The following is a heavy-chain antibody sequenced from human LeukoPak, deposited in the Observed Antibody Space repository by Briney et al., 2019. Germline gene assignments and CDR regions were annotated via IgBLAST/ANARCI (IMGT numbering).Heavy chain of an antibody. CDR2: ISSRSAHI. CDR1: ESTFSSYS. D-gene: IGHD2-2*01. Sequence: PGGSLRLSCAASESTFSSYSMRWVGQAPGKGLEWVSAISSRSAHIYYADSVKGRFTISRDNAKNSLYLEMKNLRADDTAVYYCARDRSTSRYYHGMDVWGPGTTVIVSS. CDR3: ARDRSTSRYYHGMDV. V-gene: IGHV3-21*01. J-gene: IGHJ6*02.